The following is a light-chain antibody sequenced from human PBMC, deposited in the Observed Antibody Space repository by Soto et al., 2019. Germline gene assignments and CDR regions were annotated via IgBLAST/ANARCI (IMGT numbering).Light chain of an antibody. J-gene: IGLJ2*01. Sequence: QSVLTQPPSASGTPGQRVTISCSGSSSNIGDYHVHWYQQLPGAAPKVLIHSSHQRPSGVPDRFSGSKSGTSASLAISGLGSEDEVDYYCAAWDDSLNGVVFGGGTKLTVL. CDR3: AAWDDSLNGVV. CDR2: SSH. CDR1: SSNIGDYH. V-gene: IGLV1-44*01.